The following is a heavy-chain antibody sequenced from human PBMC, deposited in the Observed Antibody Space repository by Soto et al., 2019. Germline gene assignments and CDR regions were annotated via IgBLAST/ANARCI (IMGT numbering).Heavy chain of an antibody. J-gene: IGHJ4*02. CDR1: GFTFDDYA. V-gene: IGHV3-9*01. CDR2: ISWNSGSI. D-gene: IGHD6-6*01. Sequence: GGSLRLSCAASGFTFDDYAMHWVRQAPGKGLEWVSGISWNSGSIGYADSVKGRFTISRDNAKNSLYLQMNSLRAEDTALYYCAKGRLYSSSSPFDYWGQGTLVTVSS. CDR3: AKGRLYSSSSPFDY.